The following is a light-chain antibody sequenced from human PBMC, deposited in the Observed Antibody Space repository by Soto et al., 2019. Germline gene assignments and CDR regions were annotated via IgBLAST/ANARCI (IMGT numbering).Light chain of an antibody. CDR3: QTWGTGNVV. J-gene: IGLJ2*01. Sequence: QSVLTQSPSASASLGASVKLTCTLSSGHSSYVIAWHQQQPEKGPRYLMKLNSDGSHSKGDGIPDRFSGSSSGAERYLTISSLQSEDEADYYCQTWGTGNVVFGGGTKVTVL. V-gene: IGLV4-69*01. CDR1: SGHSSYV. CDR2: LNSDGSH.